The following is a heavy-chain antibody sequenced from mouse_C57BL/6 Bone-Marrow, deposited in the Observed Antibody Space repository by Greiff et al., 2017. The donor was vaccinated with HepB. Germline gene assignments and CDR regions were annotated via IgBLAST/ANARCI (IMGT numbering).Heavy chain of an antibody. CDR2: IDPSDSYT. D-gene: IGHD3-2*02. Sequence: QVQLQQSGAELMKPGASVKLSCKASGYTFTSYWMQWVKQRPGQGLEWIGEIDPSDSYTNYNQKFKGKATLTVDTSSSTAYMQLSSLTSEDSAVYYCAREGDSSGYGAMDYWGQGTSVTVSS. V-gene: IGHV1-50*01. CDR3: AREGDSSGYGAMDY. J-gene: IGHJ4*01. CDR1: GYTFTSYW.